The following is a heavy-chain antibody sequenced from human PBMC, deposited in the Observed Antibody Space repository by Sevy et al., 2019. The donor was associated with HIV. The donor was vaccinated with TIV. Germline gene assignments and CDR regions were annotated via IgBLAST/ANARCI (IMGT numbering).Heavy chain of an antibody. CDR3: ARADLDSSTFFYYYGMDV. V-gene: IGHV1-8*01. CDR1: GYTLSSYD. J-gene: IGHJ6*02. Sequence: ASVKVSCKASGYTLSSYDINWVRQATGQGLEWMGWMNPDSGRRGYAPKFQGRVTMTPNTSIGTAYMELRSLRSEDSAVYYCARADLDSSTFFYYYGMDVWGQGTTVTVSS. D-gene: IGHD6-13*01. CDR2: MNPDSGRR.